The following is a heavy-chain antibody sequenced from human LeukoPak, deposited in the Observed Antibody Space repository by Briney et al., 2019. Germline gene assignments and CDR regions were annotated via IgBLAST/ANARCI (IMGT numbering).Heavy chain of an antibody. CDR3: ARAVAVAGTGFDY. J-gene: IGHJ4*02. Sequence: GGSLRLSCAASGFTFSSYSMNWVRQAPGKGLEWVSSISSSSSYIYYADSVKGRFTISRDNAKNSLYLQMNSLGAEDTAVYYCARAVAVAGTGFDYWGQGTLVTVSS. V-gene: IGHV3-21*01. CDR1: GFTFSSYS. D-gene: IGHD6-19*01. CDR2: ISSSSSYI.